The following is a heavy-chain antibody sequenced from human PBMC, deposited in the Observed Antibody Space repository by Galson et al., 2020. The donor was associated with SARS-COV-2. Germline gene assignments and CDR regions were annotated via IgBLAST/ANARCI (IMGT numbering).Heavy chain of an antibody. D-gene: IGHD6-19*01. Sequence: SETLSLTCTVSGGSISSYYWSWIRQPPGKGLEWIGYIYYSGSTNYNPSLKSRVTISVDTSKNQFSLKLSSVTAADTAVYYCARASPVAGSWSVWYFDLWGRGTLVTVSS. CDR2: IYYSGST. CDR3: ARASPVAGSWSVWYFDL. V-gene: IGHV4-59*01. J-gene: IGHJ2*01. CDR1: GGSISSYY.